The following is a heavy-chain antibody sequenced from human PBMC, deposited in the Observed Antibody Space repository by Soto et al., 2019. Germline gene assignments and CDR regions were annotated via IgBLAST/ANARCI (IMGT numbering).Heavy chain of an antibody. J-gene: IGHJ3*01. Sequence: QVQLVQSGAEVRKPGSSVKVSCNAPGGTFSTYIISWVRQAPGQGLEWMGRIIPIPDITNYAQKFQGRVTVTADRSPSTAYMELTSLKSEDTAVYYCARDRITTRGDAFDLWGQGTMVTVSS. V-gene: IGHV1-69*08. D-gene: IGHD3-3*01. CDR3: ARDRITTRGDAFDL. CDR1: GGTFSTYI. CDR2: IIPIPDIT.